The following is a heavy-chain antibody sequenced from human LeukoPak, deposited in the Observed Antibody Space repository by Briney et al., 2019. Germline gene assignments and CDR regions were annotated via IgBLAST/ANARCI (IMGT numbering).Heavy chain of an antibody. CDR2: VIPIFGPP. CDR1: GGTFSNYA. CDR3: ARAAGGNFGPLDY. Sequence: SVKVSCKASGGTFSNYAITWVRQAPGQGLEWMEGVIPIFGPPNYAQKFQGRVTLTSDESTSTAYMELSSLRSEDTAVYYCARAAGGNFGPLDYWGQGTLVIVSS. J-gene: IGHJ4*02. V-gene: IGHV1-69*13. D-gene: IGHD4-23*01.